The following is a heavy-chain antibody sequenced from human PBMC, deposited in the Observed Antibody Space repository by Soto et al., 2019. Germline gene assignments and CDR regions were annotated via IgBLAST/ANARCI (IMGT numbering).Heavy chain of an antibody. V-gene: IGHV4-39*07. CDR3: ARCRGTLHMDV. D-gene: IGHD2-15*01. CDR1: GGSISNSSYL. CDR2: VYHIGST. Sequence: SETLSLTCSVSGGSISNSSYLWGWVRQPPGKGLQWIGRVYHIGSTNYNPSLKSRVTISVDTSKNQSSLKLSSVTAADTAVYYCARCRGTLHMDVWGKGTTVTVSS. J-gene: IGHJ6*03.